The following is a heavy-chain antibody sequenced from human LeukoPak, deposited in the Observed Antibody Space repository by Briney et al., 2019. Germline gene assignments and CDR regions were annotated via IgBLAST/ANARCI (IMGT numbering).Heavy chain of an antibody. V-gene: IGHV3-20*04. J-gene: IGHJ6*03. Sequence: GGSLRPSCAASGFTFDDYGMSWVRQAPGKGLEWVSGINWNGGSTGYADSVKGRFTISRDNAKNSLYLQMNSLRAEDTAVYYCARATGGYSGYTIIHYYYYMDVWGKGTTVTISS. CDR1: GFTFDDYG. CDR3: ARATGGYSGYTIIHYYYYMDV. D-gene: IGHD5-12*01. CDR2: INWNGGST.